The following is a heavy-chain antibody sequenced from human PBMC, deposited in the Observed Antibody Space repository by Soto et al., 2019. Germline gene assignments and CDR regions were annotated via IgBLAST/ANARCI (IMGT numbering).Heavy chain of an antibody. Sequence: SETLYLTWTVSGASIGSGSYYWGWIRQPPGKGLEWIASMHYSGSTFYNPSPKSRVTISLDTSNNQFSLRMNSVPAADTAVYFCASVAGVRSGYLDYWGQGTQVTVSS. D-gene: IGHD3-22*01. CDR3: ASVAGVRSGYLDY. J-gene: IGHJ4*02. V-gene: IGHV4-30-4*01. CDR2: MHYSGST. CDR1: GASIGSGSYY.